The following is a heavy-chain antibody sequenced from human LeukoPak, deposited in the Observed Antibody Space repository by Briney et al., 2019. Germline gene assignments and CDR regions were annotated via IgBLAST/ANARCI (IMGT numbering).Heavy chain of an antibody. V-gene: IGHV3-15*01. CDR3: VTDLIMNY. CDR2: IKSKTNGETT. D-gene: IGHD3-16*01. Sequence: GGSLRLSCAASRFNFPNAWMNWVRQAPGKGLEWVGRIKSKTNGETTDYAAPVKGRFTISRDDSKNTLYLQMNSLKTEDTAVYYCVTDLIMNYRGRGTLVIVSS. J-gene: IGHJ4*01. CDR1: RFNFPNAW.